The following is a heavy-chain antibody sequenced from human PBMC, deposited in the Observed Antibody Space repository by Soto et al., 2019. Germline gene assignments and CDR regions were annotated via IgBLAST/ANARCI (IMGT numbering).Heavy chain of an antibody. D-gene: IGHD3-10*01. CDR3: ARDRPPALWFGELLSDDFYYGMDV. V-gene: IGHV1-18*04. Sequence: QAQLVQSGAEVKKPGASVKVSCKASGYTFSSYGISWVRQAPGQGLEWMGWISAYNGKTNYAQKLQGGGSMTTDTATRTAYMELESLGYDDTAVVYCARDRPPALWFGELLSDDFYYGMDVWGQGTTVTVSS. J-gene: IGHJ6*02. CDR1: GYTFSSYG. CDR2: ISAYNGKT.